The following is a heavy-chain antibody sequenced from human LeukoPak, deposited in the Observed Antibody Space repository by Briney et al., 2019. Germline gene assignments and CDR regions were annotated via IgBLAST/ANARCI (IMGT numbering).Heavy chain of an antibody. CDR1: GFTFSSYA. Sequence: GGSLRLSCAASGFTFSSYAMNWVRQAPGKGLEWVSAISGSGGSTYYADSVKGRFTISRDNSKNTLYLQMNSLRAEDTAVYYCARVYCGGDCFDYWGQGTLVTVSS. J-gene: IGHJ4*02. CDR2: ISGSGGST. V-gene: IGHV3-23*01. CDR3: ARVYCGGDCFDY. D-gene: IGHD2-21*01.